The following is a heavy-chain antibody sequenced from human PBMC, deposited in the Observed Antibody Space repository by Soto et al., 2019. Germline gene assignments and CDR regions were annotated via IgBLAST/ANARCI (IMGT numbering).Heavy chain of an antibody. D-gene: IGHD5-18*01. CDR3: ARDGSESGLWIQLWPDAFDI. Sequence: EVQLVESGGGLVQPGGSLRLSCAASGFTFSSYSMNWVRQAPGKGLEWVSYISSSSSTIYYADSVKGRFTISRDNAKNSLYLQMNSLRDEDTAFYYCARDGSESGLWIQLWPDAFDIWGQGTMVTVSS. CDR2: ISSSSSTI. J-gene: IGHJ3*02. CDR1: GFTFSSYS. V-gene: IGHV3-48*02.